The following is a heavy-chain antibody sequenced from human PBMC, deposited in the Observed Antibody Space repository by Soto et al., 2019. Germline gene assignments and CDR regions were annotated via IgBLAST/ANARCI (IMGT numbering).Heavy chain of an antibody. CDR1: GVNFRGYA. CDR3: ARSRSAMADGMDV. J-gene: IGHJ6*02. V-gene: IGHV3-23*01. Sequence: GGSLRLSCEVSGVNFRGYAMSWVRQAPGKGLEWVSGIRAGPGITYYADSVKGRFTISTDISRKTVYLQMNNLGGEDTALYFCARSRSAMADGMDVWGQGTTVTVSS. CDR2: IRAGPGIT. D-gene: IGHD5-18*01.